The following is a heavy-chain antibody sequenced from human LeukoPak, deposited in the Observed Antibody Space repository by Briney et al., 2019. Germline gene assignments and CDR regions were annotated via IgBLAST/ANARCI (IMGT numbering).Heavy chain of an antibody. CDR2: IWYDGSNK. J-gene: IGHJ6*03. V-gene: IGHV3-33*06. D-gene: IGHD2-15*01. CDR3: AKAGSFQYYYMDV. Sequence: PGGSLRLSCAASGFTFSSYGMHWVRQAPGKGLEWVAVIWYDGSNKYYADSVKGRFTISRDNSKNTLYLQMNSLRAEDTAVYYCAKAGSFQYYYMDVRGKGTTATVSS. CDR1: GFTFSSYG.